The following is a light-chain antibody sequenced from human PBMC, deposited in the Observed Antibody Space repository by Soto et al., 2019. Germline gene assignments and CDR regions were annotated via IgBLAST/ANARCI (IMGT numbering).Light chain of an antibody. CDR2: AAS. CDR1: QSITNY. Sequence: DIQMTQSPSSLSTSVGDRVTITCRASQSITNYLNWNQQKPGRVPKLLIYAASRLQSGVPSRFSGSGSGTDFTLTISSLQPEDFATYYCQQSYITPWTFGQGTKVEIK. V-gene: IGKV1-39*01. J-gene: IGKJ1*01. CDR3: QQSYITPWT.